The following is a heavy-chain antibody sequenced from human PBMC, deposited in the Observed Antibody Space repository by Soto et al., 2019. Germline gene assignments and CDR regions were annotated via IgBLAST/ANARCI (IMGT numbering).Heavy chain of an antibody. D-gene: IGHD2-2*01. J-gene: IGHJ4*02. CDR1: GFTFSNAW. Sequence: EVQLVESGGGLVKPGGSLRLSCAASGFTFSNAWMSWVRQAPGKGLEWVGRIKSKTDGVTTDYAAPVKGRFTISRDDSKNTLYLQMNSLKTEDTAVYYCTTDVLVVPAAMIDYWGQGTLVTVSS. CDR3: TTDVLVVPAAMIDY. V-gene: IGHV3-15*01. CDR2: IKSKTDGVTT.